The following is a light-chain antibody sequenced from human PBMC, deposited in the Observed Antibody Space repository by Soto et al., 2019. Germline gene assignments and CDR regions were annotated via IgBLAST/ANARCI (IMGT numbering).Light chain of an antibody. V-gene: IGKV3-15*01. J-gene: IGKJ1*01. CDR1: RTVHSN. CDR2: GAS. CDR3: QQYNNWPRT. Sequence: EIVMTQSPATVSVSPGDIVTLSFRASRTVHSNVAWYQHKPGQAPRLLIYGASFRATGMPARFSGSGFGTEFTLTISSLQSEDFAVYYCQQYNNWPRTFGQGTKVDIK.